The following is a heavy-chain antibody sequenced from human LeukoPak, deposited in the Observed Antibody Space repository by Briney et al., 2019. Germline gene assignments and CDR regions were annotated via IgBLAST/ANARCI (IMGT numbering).Heavy chain of an antibody. J-gene: IGHJ6*03. CDR2: IRYDGSNK. CDR3: AKDSTGGRYQLLFYYYYYYMDV. D-gene: IGHD2-2*01. CDR1: GFTFSSYG. V-gene: IGHV3-30*02. Sequence: GGSLRLSCAASGFTFSSYGMHWVRQAPGKGLEWVAFIRYDGSNKYYADSVKGRFTISRDSSKNTLYLQMNSLRAEDTAVYYCAKDSTGGRYQLLFYYYYYYMDVWGKGTTVTISS.